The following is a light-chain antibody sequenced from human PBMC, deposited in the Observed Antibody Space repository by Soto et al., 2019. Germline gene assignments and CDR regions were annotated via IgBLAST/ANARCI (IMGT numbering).Light chain of an antibody. CDR1: QSVLFNSNKKNF. V-gene: IGKV4-1*01. J-gene: IGKJ5*01. CDR2: WAS. CDR3: QQYFNSPVT. Sequence: DIVMTQSPDSLAMSLGEMATINCRSSQSVLFNSNKKNFFAWYQQKPGQPPKLLIYWASTRQSGVPDRFSGGGSGTDFTLTISRLQAEDVAVYYCQQYFNSPVTFGQGTRLEIK.